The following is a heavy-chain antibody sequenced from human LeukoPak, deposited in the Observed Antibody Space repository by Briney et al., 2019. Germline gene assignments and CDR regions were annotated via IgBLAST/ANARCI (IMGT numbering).Heavy chain of an antibody. CDR2: INTNTRNP. V-gene: IGHV7-4-1*02. D-gene: IGHD2-15*01. CDR1: GYTFTRYA. J-gene: IGHJ4*02. CDR3: ASSYCSGGHCYPQQTVYYFDF. Sequence: RASVKVSCKTSGYTFTRYAMNWVRQAPGQGLEWMGWINTNTRNPTYAQGFTGRFVFSLDTSVSTAYLQISSLKAEDTAVCYCASSYCSGGHCYPQQTVYYFDFWGQGTLVTVSS.